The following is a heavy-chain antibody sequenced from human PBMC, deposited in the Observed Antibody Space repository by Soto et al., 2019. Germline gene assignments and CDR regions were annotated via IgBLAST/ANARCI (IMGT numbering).Heavy chain of an antibody. D-gene: IGHD3-10*01. V-gene: IGHV1-18*01. CDR2: ISAYNGDT. CDR3: ARMVRGSNIDYYHYMDV. J-gene: IGHJ6*03. Sequence: QVQLVQSGGEVRKPGASVKVSCKASGYTFTSHGISWVRQAPGQGLEWMGWISAYNGDTNYAQQLQGRVTVTTDRSMSTAYMELRSLRSEDTAVYYCARMVRGSNIDYYHYMDVWGKGTTVTVSS. CDR1: GYTFTSHG.